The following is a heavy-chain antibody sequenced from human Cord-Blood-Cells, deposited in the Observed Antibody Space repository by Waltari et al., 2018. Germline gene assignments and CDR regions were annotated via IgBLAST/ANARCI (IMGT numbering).Heavy chain of an antibody. J-gene: IGHJ4*02. CDR2: INHSGST. V-gene: IGHV4-34*01. CDR1: GGSFSGYY. D-gene: IGHD4-17*01. Sequence: QVQLQQWGAGLLKPSETLSLTCAVYGGSFSGYYWSWIRQPPGKGLEWIGEINHSGSTNYHPYLKSRVTISVDTSKNQFSLKLSSVTAADTAVYYCARLGVLMTTVTPDFDYWGQGTLVTVSS. CDR3: ARLGVLMTTVTPDFDY.